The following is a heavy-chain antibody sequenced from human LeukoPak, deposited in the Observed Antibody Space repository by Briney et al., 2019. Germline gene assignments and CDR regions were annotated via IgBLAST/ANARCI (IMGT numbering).Heavy chain of an antibody. CDR1: GGSFSGYY. CDR2: INHSGST. CDR3: ASRPLVHDSSGYHGDH. D-gene: IGHD3-22*01. Sequence: SETLSLTCAVYGGSFSGYYWSWIRQPPGKGLEWIGEINHSGSTNYNPSLKSRVTISVDTSKNQFSLKLSSVTAADTAVYYCASRPLVHDSSGYHGDHWGQGKLVTVTS. J-gene: IGHJ4*02. V-gene: IGHV4-34*01.